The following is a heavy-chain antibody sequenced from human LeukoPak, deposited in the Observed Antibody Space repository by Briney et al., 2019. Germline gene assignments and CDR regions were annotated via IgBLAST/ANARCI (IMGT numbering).Heavy chain of an antibody. J-gene: IGHJ4*02. Sequence: SGTLSLTCVVSGGSISSYYWSWIRQPPGKGLEWIGYIYYSGSTNYNPSLKSRVTMSVDTSKNQFSLKLSSVTAADTAVYYCARDLYGDYFDYWGQGTLVTVSS. V-gene: IGHV4-59*12. CDR1: GGSISSYY. D-gene: IGHD4-17*01. CDR2: IYYSGST. CDR3: ARDLYGDYFDY.